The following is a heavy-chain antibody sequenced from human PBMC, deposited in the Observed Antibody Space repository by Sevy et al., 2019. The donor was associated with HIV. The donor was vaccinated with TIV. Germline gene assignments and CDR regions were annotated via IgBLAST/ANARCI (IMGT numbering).Heavy chain of an antibody. D-gene: IGHD5-12*01. CDR3: TTDRGRVRYYYYGMDV. CDR1: GFTFSNAW. Sequence: GGSLRLSCAASGFTFSNAWMSWVRQAPGKGLEWVGRIKSKTDGGTTDYAAPVKGRFTISRDDSKNTLYLQMNSLKTEDTAVYYCTTDRGRVRYYYYGMDVWGQGTTVTVSS. J-gene: IGHJ6*02. V-gene: IGHV3-15*01. CDR2: IKSKTDGGTT.